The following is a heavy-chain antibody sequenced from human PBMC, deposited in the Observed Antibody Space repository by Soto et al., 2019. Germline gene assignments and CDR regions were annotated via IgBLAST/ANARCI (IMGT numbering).Heavy chain of an antibody. J-gene: IGHJ4*02. CDR2: ISSDGRIT. V-gene: IGHV3-64D*08. CDR1: GFTFSSYA. CDR3: VKDRWVDY. D-gene: IGHD3-16*01. Sequence: PVGSLRLSCSVSGFTFSSYAMHWVRQAPGKGLEYVSSISSDGRITYCADSVKGRLTISRDNSKNTLYLQMSSLRPEDTAVYYCVKDRWVDYWGQGILVTVSS.